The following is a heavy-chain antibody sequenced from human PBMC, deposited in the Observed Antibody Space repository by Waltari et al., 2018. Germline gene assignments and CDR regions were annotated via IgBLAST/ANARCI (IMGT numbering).Heavy chain of an antibody. CDR1: GGSISSSSYY. D-gene: IGHD2-8*01. V-gene: IGHV4-39*07. CDR3: ARASVLYAHFDY. J-gene: IGHJ4*02. CDR2: IYYSGST. Sequence: QLQLQESGPGLVKPSETLSLTCTVSGGSISSSSYYWGWTRQPPGKGLEWIGSIYYSGSTYYNPSLKSRVTISVDTSKNQFSLKLSSVTAADTAVYYCARASVLYAHFDYWGQGTLVTVSS.